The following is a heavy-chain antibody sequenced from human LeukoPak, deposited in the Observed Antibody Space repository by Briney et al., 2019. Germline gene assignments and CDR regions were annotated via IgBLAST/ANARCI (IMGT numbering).Heavy chain of an antibody. CDR1: GDSISSHY. D-gene: IGHD6-13*01. J-gene: IGHJ4*02. V-gene: IGHV4-59*08. Sequence: SETLSLTCSVSGDSISSHYWSWIRQPPGKGLEWIGYIYYSGSTNYNPSLKSRVTISADTSKNQFSLKLSSVTAADTAVYYCARGTSWYSGPFDYWGQGTLVTVSS. CDR3: ARGTSWYSGPFDY. CDR2: IYYSGST.